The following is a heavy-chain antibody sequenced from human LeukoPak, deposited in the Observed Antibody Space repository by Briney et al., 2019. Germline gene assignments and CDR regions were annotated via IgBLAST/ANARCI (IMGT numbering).Heavy chain of an antibody. CDR2: ISSSSSTI. Sequence: GGSLRLSCAASGFTFSSYSMNWVRQAPGKGLERVSYISSSSSTIYYADSVKGRFTISRDNAKNSLYLQMNSLRAEDTAVYYCARDRAYCGGDCYSFFDIWGQGTMVTVSS. CDR3: ARDRAYCGGDCYSFFDI. D-gene: IGHD2-21*01. V-gene: IGHV3-48*01. J-gene: IGHJ3*02. CDR1: GFTFSSYS.